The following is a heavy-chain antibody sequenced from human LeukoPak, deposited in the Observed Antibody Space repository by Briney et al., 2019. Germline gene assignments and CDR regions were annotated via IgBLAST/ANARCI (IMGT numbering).Heavy chain of an antibody. Sequence: PGGSLRLSCAASGFTVSSNYMSWVRQAPGKGLEWVSVIYSGGSTYYADSVKGGFTISRDNSKNTLYLQMNSLRAEDTAVYYCARLHLTSNWFDPWGQGTLVTVSS. J-gene: IGHJ5*02. D-gene: IGHD3-9*01. CDR2: IYSGGST. CDR3: ARLHLTSNWFDP. CDR1: GFTVSSNY. V-gene: IGHV3-66*04.